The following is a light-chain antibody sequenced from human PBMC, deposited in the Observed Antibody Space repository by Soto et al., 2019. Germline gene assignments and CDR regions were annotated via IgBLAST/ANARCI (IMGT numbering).Light chain of an antibody. Sequence: EIVMTQSPATLSVSPGVRATLSCRASQSVSSNLAWYQQKPGQAPRLLIYGASTRATGIPARFRGSGSGTEFTLTISSLQSEDFAVYYCQQYNNWPAWTFGQGTKVEIK. J-gene: IGKJ1*01. CDR2: GAS. V-gene: IGKV3-15*01. CDR1: QSVSSN. CDR3: QQYNNWPAWT.